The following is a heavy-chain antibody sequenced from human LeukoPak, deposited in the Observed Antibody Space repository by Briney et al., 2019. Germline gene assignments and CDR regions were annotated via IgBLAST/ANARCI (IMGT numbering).Heavy chain of an antibody. D-gene: IGHD3-10*01. Sequence: SETLSLTCSVSGGYINSGTYYWGWIRQPPGKGLEWIGSIYYSGSTYYNPSLKSRVTISVDTSKNQFSLKLSSVTAADTAVYYCARPYGSGPAGGGEIDYWGQGTLVTVSS. CDR3: ARPYGSGPAGGGEIDY. J-gene: IGHJ4*02. CDR1: GGYINSGTYY. V-gene: IGHV4-39*07. CDR2: IYYSGST.